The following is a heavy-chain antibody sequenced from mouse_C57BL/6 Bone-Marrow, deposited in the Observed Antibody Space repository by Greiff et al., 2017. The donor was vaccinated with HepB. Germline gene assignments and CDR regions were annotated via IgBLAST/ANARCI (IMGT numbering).Heavy chain of an antibody. V-gene: IGHV5-4*01. CDR3: ARDRGYYDSSPAWFAY. CDR1: GFTFSSYA. Sequence: EVKLVESGGGLVKPGGSLKLSCAASGFTFSSYAMSWVRQTPEKRLEWVATISDGGSYTYYPDNVKGRFTISRDNAKNNLYLQMSHLKSEDTAMYYCARDRGYYDSSPAWFAYWGQGTLVAVSA. CDR2: ISDGGSYT. D-gene: IGHD1-1*01. J-gene: IGHJ3*01.